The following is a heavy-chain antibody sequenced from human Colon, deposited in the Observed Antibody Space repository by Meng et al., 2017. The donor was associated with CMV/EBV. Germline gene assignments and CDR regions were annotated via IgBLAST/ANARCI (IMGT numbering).Heavy chain of an antibody. Sequence: LTCAVSGDSVSSNNWWTWVRQPPGKGLEWIGEFHHSGTTTHNPSLMSRISFSVDKSKNQVSLHLTTVTAADTAVYYCASATEYKVDYWGQGTLVTVSS. V-gene: IGHV4-4*02. CDR2: FHHSGTT. CDR1: GDSVSSNNW. D-gene: IGHD6-6*01. CDR3: ASATEYKVDY. J-gene: IGHJ4*02.